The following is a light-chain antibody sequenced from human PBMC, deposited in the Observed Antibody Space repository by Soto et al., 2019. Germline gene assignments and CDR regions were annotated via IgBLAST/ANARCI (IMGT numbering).Light chain of an antibody. CDR1: QGISNY. V-gene: IGKV1-27*01. CDR3: QTYHSDHSLT. Sequence: DIQMTQSPSSLSASVGDRVTITCRASQGISNYLAWYQQKPGKVPKLLIYAASTLQSGVPSRFSGSGSGTDFTLTISSLQPEDVATYYCQTYHSDHSLTFGGGNKVAIK. J-gene: IGKJ4*01. CDR2: AAS.